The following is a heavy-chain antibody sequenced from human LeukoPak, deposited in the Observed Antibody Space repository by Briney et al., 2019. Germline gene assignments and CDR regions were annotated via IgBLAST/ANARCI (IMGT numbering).Heavy chain of an antibody. D-gene: IGHD3-22*01. J-gene: IGHJ4*02. Sequence: GGSLRLSCAASGFTFSSYAMSWVRQAPGKGLEWVSAISGSGGSTYYADSVKGRFTISRDNSKNTLYLQMNSLRAEDTAVYYCARATYYDSEKPFDYWGQGTLVTVSS. CDR1: GFTFSSYA. V-gene: IGHV3-23*01. CDR2: ISGSGGST. CDR3: ARATYYDSEKPFDY.